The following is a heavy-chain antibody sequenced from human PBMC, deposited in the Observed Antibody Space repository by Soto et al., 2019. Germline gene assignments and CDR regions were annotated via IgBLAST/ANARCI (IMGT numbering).Heavy chain of an antibody. V-gene: IGHV4-59*11. CDR3: ARDGREASGMDV. CDR2: IYYRGST. J-gene: IGHJ6*02. Sequence: SETLSLTCTVSGGSISSHYWSWVRQAPGKGLEWIGHIYYRGSTSYNPSLRSRSTISVDTSNNHFSLKLNSVTTADTAVYYCARDGREASGMDVWGQGTKVTVSS. CDR1: GGSISSHY. D-gene: IGHD1-26*01.